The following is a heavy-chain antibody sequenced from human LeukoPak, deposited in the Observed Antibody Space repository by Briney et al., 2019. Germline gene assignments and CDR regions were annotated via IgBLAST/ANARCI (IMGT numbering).Heavy chain of an antibody. CDR3: AKDLGGSY. J-gene: IGHJ4*02. CDR1: GFTFINYW. D-gene: IGHD5-12*01. CDR2: IKQDGSET. Sequence: PGGSLRLSCAASGFTFINYWMGWVRQAPGKGLEWVANIKQDGSETYYVDSVKGRFTISRDNSKNTLYLQMNSLRAEDTAVYYCAKDLGGSYWGQGTLVTVSS. V-gene: IGHV3-7*03.